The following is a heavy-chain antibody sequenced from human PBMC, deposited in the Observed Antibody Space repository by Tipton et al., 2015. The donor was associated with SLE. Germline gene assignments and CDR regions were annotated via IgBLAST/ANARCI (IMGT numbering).Heavy chain of an antibody. V-gene: IGHV4-4*09. J-gene: IGHJ4*02. CDR1: GGSFSGYY. D-gene: IGHD2-2*01. CDR2: IYTSGST. CDR3: ARGDCSSTSCLDY. Sequence: LSLTCAVYGGSFSGYYWSWIRQPAGKGLEWIGYIYTSGSTNYNPSLKSRVTISVDTSKNQFSLKLSSVTAADTAVYYCARGDCSSTSCLDYWGQGTLVTVSS.